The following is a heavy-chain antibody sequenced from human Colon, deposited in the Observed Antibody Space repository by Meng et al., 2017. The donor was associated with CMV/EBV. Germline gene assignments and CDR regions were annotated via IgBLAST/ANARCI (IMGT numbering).Heavy chain of an antibody. J-gene: IGHJ4*02. Sequence: GESLKISCAASGFTFSSYSMNWVRQAPGKGLEWVSSISSSSSYIYYADSVKGRFTISRDNAKNSLYPQMNSLRAEDTAVYYCARERGDIYCSSTSCYHDYWGQGTLVTVSS. V-gene: IGHV3-21*01. D-gene: IGHD2-2*01. CDR1: GFTFSSYS. CDR2: ISSSSSYI. CDR3: ARERGDIYCSSTSCYHDY.